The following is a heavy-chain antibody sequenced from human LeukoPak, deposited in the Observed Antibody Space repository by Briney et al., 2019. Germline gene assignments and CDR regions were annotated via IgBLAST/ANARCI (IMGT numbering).Heavy chain of an antibody. D-gene: IGHD3-10*01. CDR3: ARNSYYGSGSYLHYNWIDP. J-gene: IGHJ5*02. Sequence: SETLSLTCTVSGYSISSGYYWGWIRQPPGKGLEWIGSIYHSGSTYYNPSLKSRVTISVDTSKNQSSLKLSSVTAADTAVYYCARNSYYGSGSYLHYNWIDPWGQGTLVTVSS. CDR2: IYHSGST. V-gene: IGHV4-38-2*02. CDR1: GYSISSGYY.